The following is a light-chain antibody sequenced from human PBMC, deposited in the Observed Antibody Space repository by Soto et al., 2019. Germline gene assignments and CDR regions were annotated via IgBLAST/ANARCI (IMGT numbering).Light chain of an antibody. CDR3: QQLFDSPIT. CDR1: QVISTS. Sequence: DIQLTQPPSFLSPSIGEIVTITCRASQVISTSLAWYHVKPGKAPKLLIYAASTLERGVPSRFSATVSGTELSITITSLQPEDFATYYCQQLFDSPITCGQGTRLEIK. V-gene: IGKV1-9*01. J-gene: IGKJ5*01. CDR2: AAS.